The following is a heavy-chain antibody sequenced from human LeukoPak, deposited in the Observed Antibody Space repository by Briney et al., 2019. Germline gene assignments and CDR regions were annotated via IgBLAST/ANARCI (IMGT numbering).Heavy chain of an antibody. CDR3: ARHLSLVGDYYYGMDV. J-gene: IGHJ6*02. CDR2: IYYSGST. D-gene: IGHD2-15*01. Sequence: ASETLSLTCTVSGGSISSSSYYWGWIRQPPGKGLEWIGSIYYSGSTYYNPSLKSRVTISVDTSKNQFSLKLSSVTAADTAVYYCARHLSLVGDYYYGMDVWGQGTTVTVSS. CDR1: GGSISSSSYY. V-gene: IGHV4-39*01.